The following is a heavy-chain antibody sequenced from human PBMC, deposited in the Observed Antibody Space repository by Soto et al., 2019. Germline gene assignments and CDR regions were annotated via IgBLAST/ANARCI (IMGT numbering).Heavy chain of an antibody. D-gene: IGHD5-12*01. CDR3: AKSRDGYNLSPHHD. Sequence: EVQLLESGGGLVQPGGSLRLSCAASGFTFSSYAMTWVRQAPGQGLEWVSAISGSGGSTYYADSVKGRFTISRDNSKSTLFLQMNSLRAEDTAVYSCAKSRDGYNLSPHHDLGQGTLVTVSS. CDR2: ISGSGGST. J-gene: IGHJ4*02. CDR1: GFTFSSYA. V-gene: IGHV3-23*01.